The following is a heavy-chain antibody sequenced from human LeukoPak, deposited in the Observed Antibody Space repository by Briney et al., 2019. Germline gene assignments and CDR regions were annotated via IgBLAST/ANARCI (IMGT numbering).Heavy chain of an antibody. CDR3: ARRGRYYDSSGYTYYGMDV. D-gene: IGHD3-22*01. CDR2: IYPGDSET. V-gene: IGHV5-51*01. J-gene: IGHJ6*02. CDR1: GYSFTNYW. Sequence: GESLKISCKGSGYSFTNYWIGWVRQMPGKGLEWMGIIYPGDSETRYSQSFQGQVTISADKSISTAYLQWSSLKASDTAMYYCARRGRYYDSSGYTYYGMDVWGQGTTVTVSS.